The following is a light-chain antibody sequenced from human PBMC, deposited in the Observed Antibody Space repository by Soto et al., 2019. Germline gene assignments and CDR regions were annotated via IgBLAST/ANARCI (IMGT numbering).Light chain of an antibody. V-gene: IGKV3-11*01. CDR3: QQRSDWPWT. Sequence: EIVLTQSPATLSWSPGERGTLSCRASQSVTDYLGWYQQKPGQAPRLLVYDVSNRAPGIPARFSGGGSGTNFTLTISNLEPEDFAVYYCQQRSDWPWTFGQGTKVDIK. CDR2: DVS. CDR1: QSVTDY. J-gene: IGKJ1*01.